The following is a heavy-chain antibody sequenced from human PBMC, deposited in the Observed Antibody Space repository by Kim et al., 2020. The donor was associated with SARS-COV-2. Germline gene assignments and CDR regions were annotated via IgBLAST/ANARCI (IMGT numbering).Heavy chain of an antibody. CDR3: ERRETTTAFDI. D-gene: IGHD4-17*01. J-gene: IGHJ3*02. Sequence: TRYSPSFQGQVTISADKSISTAYLQWRSLKASDTAMYYCERRETTTAFDIWGQGTMVTVSS. V-gene: IGHV5-51*01. CDR2: T.